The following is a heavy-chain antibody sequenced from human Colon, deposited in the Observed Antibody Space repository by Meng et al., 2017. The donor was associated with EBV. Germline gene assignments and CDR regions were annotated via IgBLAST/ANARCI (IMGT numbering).Heavy chain of an antibody. CDR3: ARRRYYYGSGSYHSYYFDY. CDR2: IYYNGST. J-gene: IGHJ4*02. CDR1: GGSISISSYY. V-gene: IGHV4-39*01. Sequence: QLQLPGPGPGLVKPSEPLSFTCTVSGGSISISSYYWGWIRQPPGKGLEWIGSIYYNGSTYYNPSLKSRVTISVDTSKNQFSLKLNSVTAADTAVYYCARRRYYYGSGSYHSYYFDYWGQGALVTVSS. D-gene: IGHD3-10*01.